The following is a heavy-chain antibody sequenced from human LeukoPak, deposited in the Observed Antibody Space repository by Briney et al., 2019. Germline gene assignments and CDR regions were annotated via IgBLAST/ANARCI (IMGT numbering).Heavy chain of an antibody. CDR1: GSTFSNYA. CDR3: AKDNAHSGFFTPDY. J-gene: IGHJ4*02. V-gene: IGHV3-23*01. D-gene: IGHD3-22*01. Sequence: GRSLRLSCVASGSTFSNYAMSWARQAPGKGLEWVSALSGDGGTTYYADPVKGRFTISRDNSKNTLYLQMNSLRGEDTALYYCAKDNAHSGFFTPDYWGQGTLVTVSS. CDR2: LSGDGGTT.